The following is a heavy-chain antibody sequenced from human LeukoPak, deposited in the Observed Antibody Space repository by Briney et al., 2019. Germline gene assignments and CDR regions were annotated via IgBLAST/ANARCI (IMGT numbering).Heavy chain of an antibody. CDR3: ARDGSRGYSYGRLWDRAWEDRPLSPDY. CDR2: ISSSGSTI. CDR1: GFTFSDYY. D-gene: IGHD5-18*01. J-gene: IGHJ4*02. V-gene: IGHV3-11*04. Sequence: GGSLRLSCAASGFTFSDYYMSWIRQAPGKGLEWVSYISSSGSTIYYADSVKGRFTISRDNSKNTLYLQMNSLRAEDTAVYYCARDGSRGYSYGRLWDRAWEDRPLSPDYWGQGTLVTVSS.